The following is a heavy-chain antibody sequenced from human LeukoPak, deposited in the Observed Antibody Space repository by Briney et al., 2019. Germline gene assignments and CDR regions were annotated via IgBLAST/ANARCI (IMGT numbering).Heavy chain of an antibody. D-gene: IGHD6-19*01. CDR1: GGSISSGGYY. V-gene: IGHV4-30-2*01. J-gene: IGHJ3*02. Sequence: SQTLSLTCTVSGGSISSGGYYWNCIRRPPGKGLEWIGYIYHSGSTYYNPSLKSRVTISVDRSKHQFSLKLSSVTAADTAVYYCARHPIAVAAGDIWGQGTMVTVSS. CDR2: IYHSGST. CDR3: ARHPIAVAAGDI.